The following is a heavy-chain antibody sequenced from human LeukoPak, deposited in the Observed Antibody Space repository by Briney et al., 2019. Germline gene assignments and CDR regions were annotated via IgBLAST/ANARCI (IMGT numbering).Heavy chain of an antibody. V-gene: IGHV1-2*02. D-gene: IGHD2-8*01. CDR1: GYTFTSYA. Sequence: ASVKVSCKASGYTFTSYAMHWVRQAPGQRLEWMGWINPNSGGTNYAQKFQGRVTMTRDTSISTAYMELSRLRSDDTAVYYCARDLNGVGLGLDYWGQGTLVTVSS. J-gene: IGHJ4*02. CDR2: INPNSGGT. CDR3: ARDLNGVGLGLDY.